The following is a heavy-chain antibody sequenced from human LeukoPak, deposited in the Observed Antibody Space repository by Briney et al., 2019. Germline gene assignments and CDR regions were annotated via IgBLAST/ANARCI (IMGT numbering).Heavy chain of an antibody. V-gene: IGHV3-74*01. CDR2: INTGGNTA. CDR3: ARDPRYGDYYFDY. Sequence: QPGGSLRLSCAASGFTFTTYWMHWVRQAPGKGLVWVSRINTGGNTASYADSVRGRFTISRDNAKNTLYLQMNSLRAEDTAVYYCARDPRYGDYYFDYWGQGTLVTVSS. CDR1: GFTFTTYW. D-gene: IGHD4-17*01. J-gene: IGHJ4*02.